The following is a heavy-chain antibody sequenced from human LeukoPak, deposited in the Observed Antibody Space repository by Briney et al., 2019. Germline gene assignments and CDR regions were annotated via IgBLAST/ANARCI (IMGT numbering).Heavy chain of an antibody. Sequence: PSETLSLTCTVSGGXISSGGYYWTWIRQHPGMGLQWLGYIYYSGSTYYNPSLKSRVTISVDTSKNQFSLKLSSVTAADTAVYYCARGPQGYCGSTSCYGPSWFDPWGQGTLVTVSS. CDR2: IYYSGST. V-gene: IGHV4-31*03. J-gene: IGHJ5*02. CDR3: ARGPQGYCGSTSCYGPSWFDP. D-gene: IGHD2-2*01. CDR1: GGXISSGGYY.